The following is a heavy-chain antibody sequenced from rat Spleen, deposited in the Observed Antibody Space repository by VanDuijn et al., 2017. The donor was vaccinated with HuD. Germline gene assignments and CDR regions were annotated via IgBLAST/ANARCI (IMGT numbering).Heavy chain of an antibody. Sequence: EVELVESGGGLVQPGRSMKLSCAASGFTFSNFVMAWVRQAPTKGLEWVASITDTGGTIYYPDSVKGRFTISRDTAQNTLYLQMNSPTSEDTATYYCTRGGYFRHWGQGVMVTVSS. CDR2: ITDTGGTI. D-gene: IGHD2-5*01. CDR3: TRGGYFRH. J-gene: IGHJ2*01. V-gene: IGHV5-46*01. CDR1: GFTFSNFV.